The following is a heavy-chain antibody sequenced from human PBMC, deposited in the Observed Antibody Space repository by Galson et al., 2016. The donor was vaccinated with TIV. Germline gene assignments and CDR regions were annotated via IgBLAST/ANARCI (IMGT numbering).Heavy chain of an antibody. D-gene: IGHD3-10*01. Sequence: SLRLSCAASGFNFSDFGMHCVRQAPGKGLEWVAVTSFDGSDNYYADSVKGRFTISRDNFMNMVFLQMNSLRIEDTALYYCAKGGEEGSLIDFRGQGTLVTVSS. CDR3: AKGGEEGSLIDF. J-gene: IGHJ4*02. V-gene: IGHV3-30*18. CDR2: TSFDGSDN. CDR1: GFNFSDFG.